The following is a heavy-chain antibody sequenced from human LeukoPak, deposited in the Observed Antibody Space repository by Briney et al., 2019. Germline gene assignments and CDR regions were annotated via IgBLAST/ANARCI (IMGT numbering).Heavy chain of an antibody. J-gene: IGHJ4*02. CDR3: ARGPRIVNYDILTGQMYYFDY. D-gene: IGHD3-9*01. V-gene: IGHV4-34*01. Sequence: PSETLSLTCAVYGGSFSGYYWSWIRQPPGKGLEWIGEINHSGSTNYNPPLKSRVTVSVDTSKNQFSLKLSSVTAADTAVYYCARGPRIVNYDILTGQMYYFDYWGQGTLVTVSS. CDR1: GGSFSGYY. CDR2: INHSGST.